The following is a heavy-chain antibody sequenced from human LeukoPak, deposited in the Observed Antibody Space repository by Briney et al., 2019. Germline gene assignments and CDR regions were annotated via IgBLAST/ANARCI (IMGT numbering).Heavy chain of an antibody. CDR1: GFTFSSHW. V-gene: IGHV3-7*01. Sequence: AGSLRLSCAASGFTFSSHWMSWISQVPGKGLEWVANIKQDESEKFYVDSVKGRFTISRDNAKQSLYLQMDTLRAEDTAVYYCVRDKGGLLRVFDYWGQGTLVTVSS. D-gene: IGHD3-10*01. CDR3: VRDKGGLLRVFDY. J-gene: IGHJ4*02. CDR2: IKQDESEK.